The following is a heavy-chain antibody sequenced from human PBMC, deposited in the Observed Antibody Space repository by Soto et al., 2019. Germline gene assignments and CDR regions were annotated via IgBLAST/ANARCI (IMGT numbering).Heavy chain of an antibody. J-gene: IGHJ6*03. CDR1: GFTFDDYG. Sequence: EVQLVESGGGLVQPGRSLRLSCAASGFTFDDYGMHWVRQAPGKGLEWVSGISWNSGSIGYADSVKGRFTISRDNAKNSLYLQMNSLRAEDTALYYCAKGGHYYYYYMDVWGKGTTVTVSS. CDR3: AKGGHYYYYYMDV. CDR2: ISWNSGSI. V-gene: IGHV3-9*01.